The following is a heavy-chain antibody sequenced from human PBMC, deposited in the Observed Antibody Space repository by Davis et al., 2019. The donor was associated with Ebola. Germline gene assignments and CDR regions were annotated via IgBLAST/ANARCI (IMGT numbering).Heavy chain of an antibody. Sequence: GESLNTSCAASGFIFSSYAMSWVRQAPGMGLEWVPATSGSGGSTYYADSVKGRFTISRDNSKNTLYLQMNSLRVDDTAVYFCARDGRGSAAKAFDMWGQGTMVTVSS. V-gene: IGHV3-23*01. CDR2: TSGSGGST. CDR3: ARDGRGSAAKAFDM. J-gene: IGHJ3*02. CDR1: GFIFSSYA. D-gene: IGHD5-24*01.